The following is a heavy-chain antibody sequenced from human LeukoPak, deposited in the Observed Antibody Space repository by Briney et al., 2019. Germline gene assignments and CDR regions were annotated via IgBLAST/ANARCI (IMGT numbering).Heavy chain of an antibody. CDR3: AKVCGYSGYAGDY. CDR2: ISYDGSNK. V-gene: IGHV3-30*18. Sequence: GGSLRLSCAASGFTFSSYGMHWVRQAPGKGLEWVAVISYDGSNKYYADSVKGRFTISRDNSKNTLYLQMNSLRAEDTAVYYCAKVCGYSGYAGDYWGRGTLVTVSS. CDR1: GFTFSSYG. J-gene: IGHJ4*02. D-gene: IGHD5-12*01.